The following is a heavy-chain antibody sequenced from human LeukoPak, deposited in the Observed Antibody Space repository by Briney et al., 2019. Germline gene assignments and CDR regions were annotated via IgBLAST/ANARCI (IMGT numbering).Heavy chain of an antibody. CDR3: ARQDNSGYSGYDHLGY. J-gene: IGHJ4*02. V-gene: IGHV5-51*01. Sequence: GESLKISCKGSGYSFTSYWIGWVRQMPGKGLEWMGIIYPGDSDTRYSPSFQGQVTISADKSISTAYLQWSSLKASDTAMYYCARQDNSGYSGYDHLGYWGQGTLVTVSS. D-gene: IGHD5-12*01. CDR1: GYSFTSYW. CDR2: IYPGDSDT.